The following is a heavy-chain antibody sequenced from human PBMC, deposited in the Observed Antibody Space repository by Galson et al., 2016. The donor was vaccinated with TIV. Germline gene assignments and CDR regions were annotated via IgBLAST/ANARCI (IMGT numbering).Heavy chain of an antibody. CDR2: IYYTGST. CDR3: ATFSYSWYSQ. D-gene: IGHD6-13*01. V-gene: IGHV4-39*07. CDR1: GDSVSSSRFS. J-gene: IGHJ4*02. Sequence: ETLSLTCTVSGDSVSSSRFSWGWIRQPPGKGLEWIGSIYYTGSTYFNPSLQSRVTLSIDTSQNHFSLRVASVTAADTAVYFCATFSYSWYSQWGQGTLVTVSS.